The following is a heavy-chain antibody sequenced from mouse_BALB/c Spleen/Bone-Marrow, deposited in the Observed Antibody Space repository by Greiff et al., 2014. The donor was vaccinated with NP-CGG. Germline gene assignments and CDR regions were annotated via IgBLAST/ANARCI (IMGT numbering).Heavy chain of an antibody. CDR3: AREGGAMDY. J-gene: IGHJ4*01. CDR1: GFTFSDYG. Sequence: EVKLMESGGGLVQPGGSRKLSCAASGFTFSDYGMAWVRQAPGKGPEWVAFISNLAYSIYYADTVTGRFTISRENAKNTPYLEMSSLRSEDTAMYYGAREGGAMDYWGQGTSVTVSS. V-gene: IGHV5-15*02. CDR2: ISNLAYSI.